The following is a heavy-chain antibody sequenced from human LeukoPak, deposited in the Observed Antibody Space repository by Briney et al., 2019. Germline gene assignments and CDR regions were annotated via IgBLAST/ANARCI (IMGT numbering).Heavy chain of an antibody. Sequence: SETLSLTCTVSGGSISSYYWSWIRQPPGKGLEWIGYIYYSGSTNYNPSLKSLVTISVDTSKNQFSLKLSSVTAADTAVYYCASVYGSGSNMDVWGKGTTVTISS. CDR2: IYYSGST. V-gene: IGHV4-59*01. CDR3: ASVYGSGSNMDV. J-gene: IGHJ6*03. CDR1: GGSISSYY. D-gene: IGHD3-10*01.